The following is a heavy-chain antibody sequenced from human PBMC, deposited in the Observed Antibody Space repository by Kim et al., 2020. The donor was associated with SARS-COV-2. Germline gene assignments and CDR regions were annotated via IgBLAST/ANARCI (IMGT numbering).Heavy chain of an antibody. CDR3: DISTGAPY. Sequence: SSTIYYADSVKGRFTSSRDNAKNSLYLQMNSLRDEDTAVYYCDISTGAPYWGQGTLVTVSS. CDR2: SSTI. J-gene: IGHJ4*02. D-gene: IGHD3-9*01. V-gene: IGHV3-48*02.